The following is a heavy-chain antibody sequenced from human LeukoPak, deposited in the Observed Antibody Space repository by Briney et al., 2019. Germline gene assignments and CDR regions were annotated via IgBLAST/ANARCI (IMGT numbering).Heavy chain of an antibody. CDR2: IYTSGST. J-gene: IGHJ3*02. CDR3: ARVSGITMIVVLQSDAFDI. V-gene: IGHV4-4*07. D-gene: IGHD3-22*01. Sequence: PSETLSLTCTVSGGSISSYYWSWIRQPAGKGLEWIGRIYTSGSTNYNPSLKSRVTISVDASKNQFSLKLSSVTAADTAVYYCARVSGITMIVVLQSDAFDIWGQGTLVTVSS. CDR1: GGSISSYY.